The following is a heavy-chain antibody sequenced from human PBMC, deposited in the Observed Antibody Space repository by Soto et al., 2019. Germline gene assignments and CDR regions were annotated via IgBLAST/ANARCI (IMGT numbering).Heavy chain of an antibody. J-gene: IGHJ6*02. D-gene: IGHD3-10*02. CDR3: ARNRDYYYGRGSGNGHGV. V-gene: IGHV1-2*02. CDR1: GYTFTAYY. CDR2: INPKFGDT. Sequence: QVQLVQSGAEVKEPGDSVRVSCEASGYTFTAYYIHWVRQAPGQGLEWMGWINPKFGDTTYAQDFQGRVSMTRDMSISTVYMELSRLTSDDTAIYYCARNRDYYYGRGSGNGHGVWGQGTTVTVFS.